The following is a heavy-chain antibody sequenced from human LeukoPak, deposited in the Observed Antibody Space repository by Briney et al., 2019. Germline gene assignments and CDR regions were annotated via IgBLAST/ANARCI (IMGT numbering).Heavy chain of an antibody. Sequence: GESLKISCKGSGYSFSSYWIGWVRQMPGKGLEWMGIIYPGDSDTRHSPSFQGQVTISADKSISTAYLQWSSLKASDTAMYHCARAECSGGSCHLDYWGQGTLVTVSS. CDR2: IYPGDSDT. CDR1: GYSFSSYW. CDR3: ARAECSGGSCHLDY. J-gene: IGHJ4*02. D-gene: IGHD2-15*01. V-gene: IGHV5-51*01.